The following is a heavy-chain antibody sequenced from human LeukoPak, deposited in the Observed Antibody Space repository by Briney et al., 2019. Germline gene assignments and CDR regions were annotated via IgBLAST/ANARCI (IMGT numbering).Heavy chain of an antibody. CDR1: GFNFNYYA. CDR3: ARHDSFIPF. D-gene: IGHD3-16*02. Sequence: GGSLRLSCAASGFNFNYYAMSWVRQAPGKGLEWVSGISDNEGTTYYTDSVKGRFTIFRDNTKNTVYLRMNNLRADDTAVYFCARHDSFIPFWGQGTLVTVSS. CDR2: ISDNEGTT. J-gene: IGHJ4*02. V-gene: IGHV3-23*01.